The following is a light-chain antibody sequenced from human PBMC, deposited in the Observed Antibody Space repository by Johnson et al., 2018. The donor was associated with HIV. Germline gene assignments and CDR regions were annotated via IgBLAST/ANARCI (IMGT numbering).Light chain of an antibody. CDR1: SSNIGNNY. J-gene: IGLJ1*01. CDR3: GTWDSSLSAFYV. Sequence: VLTQPPSVSAAPGQKVTISCSGSSSNIGNNYVSWYQQLPGTAPKLLIYDNNNRPSGIPDRFSGSKSGTSATLGITGLQTWDEADYYCGTWDSSLSAFYVFGTGTKVTVL. V-gene: IGLV1-51*01. CDR2: DNN.